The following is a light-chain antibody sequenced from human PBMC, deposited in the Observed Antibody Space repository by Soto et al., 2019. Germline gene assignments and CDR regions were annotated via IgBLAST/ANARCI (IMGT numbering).Light chain of an antibody. J-gene: IGKJ1*01. CDR2: DAS. V-gene: IGKV1-5*01. CDR1: QSISSY. CDR3: QHYKMYSPWT. Sequence: DIQMTQSPSSLSASVGDRVTITCRASQSISSYLNWYQQKPGKAPKLLIYDASSLESGVPSRFSGSGSGTEFTLTISSLQPDDFATYYCQHYKMYSPWTFGQGTKVDI.